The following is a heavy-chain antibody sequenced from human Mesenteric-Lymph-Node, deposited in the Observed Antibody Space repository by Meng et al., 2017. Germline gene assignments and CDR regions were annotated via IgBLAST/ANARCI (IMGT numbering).Heavy chain of an antibody. CDR1: GGSISSGGYY. V-gene: IGHV4-39*07. CDR3: ARGLWFGELSLDAFDI. J-gene: IGHJ3*02. CDR2: IYYSGST. Sequence: SETLSLTCTISGGSISSGGYYWSWIRQHPGKDLEWIGSIYYSGSTYYNPSLKSRVTISVDTSKNQFSLKLSSVTAADTAVYYCARGLWFGELSLDAFDIWGQGTMVTVSS. D-gene: IGHD3-10*01.